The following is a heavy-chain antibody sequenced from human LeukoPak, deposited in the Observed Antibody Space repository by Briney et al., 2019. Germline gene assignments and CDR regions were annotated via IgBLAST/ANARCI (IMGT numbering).Heavy chain of an antibody. CDR2: IFKSGNT. V-gene: IGHV4-39*01. J-gene: IGHJ5*02. D-gene: IGHD1-14*01. Sequence: SETLSLTCSVSGDSISTTGYFWVWIRQSPGRDLEWIGSIFKSGNTFYNMSLKSRVTISVDTSKNEFSLSLTSVTAADTAVYYCAGTGIRNWFDPWGQRILVTVSS. CDR3: AGTGIRNWFDP. CDR1: GDSISTTGYF.